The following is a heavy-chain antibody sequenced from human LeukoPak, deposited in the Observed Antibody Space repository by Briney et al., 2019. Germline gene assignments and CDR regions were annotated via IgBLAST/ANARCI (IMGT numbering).Heavy chain of an antibody. CDR2: IKQDGSEK. V-gene: IGHV3-7*01. CDR1: GFTFSSYG. J-gene: IGHJ4*02. CDR3: ARKYSSGWGVYYFDY. D-gene: IGHD6-19*01. Sequence: PGGSLRLSCAASGFTFSSYGMHWVRQAPGKGLEWVANIKQDGSEKYYVDSVKGRFTISRDNAKNSLYLQMNSLRAEDTAVYYCARKYSSGWGVYYFDYWGQGTLVTVSS.